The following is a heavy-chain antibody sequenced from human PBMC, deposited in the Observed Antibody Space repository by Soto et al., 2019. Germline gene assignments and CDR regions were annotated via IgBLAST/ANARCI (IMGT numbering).Heavy chain of an antibody. V-gene: IGHV3-48*02. D-gene: IGHD1-26*01. CDR3: AIFRATALPDHN. CDR1: GFTFSSYS. CDR2: ISSSSTI. Sequence: EVQLVESGGGLVQPGGSLRLSCAASGFTFSSYSMNWVRQAPGKGLEWVSYISSSSTIYYADSVKGRFTISRDNAKNSLYLQMNSLRDEDTAVYYCAIFRATALPDHNWGQGTLVTVSS. J-gene: IGHJ4*02.